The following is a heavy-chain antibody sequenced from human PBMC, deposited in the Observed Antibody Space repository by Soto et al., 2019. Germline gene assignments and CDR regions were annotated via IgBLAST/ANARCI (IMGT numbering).Heavy chain of an antibody. Sequence: GGSLRLSCAASGFTFSSYAMSWVRQAPGKGLEWVSAISGSGGSTYYADSVKGRFTISRDNSKNTLYLQMNSLRAEDTAVYYCAKELAAASITMVRGVIDYWGQGTLVTFSS. D-gene: IGHD3-10*01. J-gene: IGHJ4*02. CDR2: ISGSGGST. V-gene: IGHV3-23*01. CDR3: AKELAAASITMVRGVIDY. CDR1: GFTFSSYA.